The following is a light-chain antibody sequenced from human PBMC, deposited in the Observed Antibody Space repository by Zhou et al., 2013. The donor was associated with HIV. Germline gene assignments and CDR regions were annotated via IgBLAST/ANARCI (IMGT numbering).Light chain of an antibody. Sequence: DIQLTQSPSTLSASVGDRVTITCRASQGISNWLAWYQQKPGKAPNLLIYKASTLENGVPSRFSGSGSGTEFTLTINNLQPGDVATYYCQQYNPYSPYTFGQGTKLEI. V-gene: IGKV1-5*03. J-gene: IGKJ2*01. CDR3: QQYNPYSPYT. CDR2: KAS. CDR1: QGISNW.